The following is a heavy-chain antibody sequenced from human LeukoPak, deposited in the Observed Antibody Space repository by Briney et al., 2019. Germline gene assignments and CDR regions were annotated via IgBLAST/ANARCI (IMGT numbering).Heavy chain of an antibody. V-gene: IGHV4-4*02. J-gene: IGHJ4*02. D-gene: IGHD3-16*01. CDR1: GVSISSSNW. CDR3: ARVRGGGADY. Sequence: SETLSLTCAVSGVSISSSNWWSWVRQPPGKGLEWIGEIYHSGSTNYNPSLKSRVTISVDKSKKQVSRKLSCVTGGDTAVYECARVRGGGADYWGQGTLVTVSS. CDR2: IYHSGST.